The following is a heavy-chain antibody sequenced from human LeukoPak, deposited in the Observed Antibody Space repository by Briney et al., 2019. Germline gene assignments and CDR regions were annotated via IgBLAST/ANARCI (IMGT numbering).Heavy chain of an antibody. V-gene: IGHV3-23*01. Sequence: GGSLRLSCAASGFTFSSYAMSWVRQAPGKGLEWVSAISGSGGSTYYADSVKGRFTISRDNSKNTLYLQMNSLRAEDTAVYYCAIIPRAAAGPSARSPFHYWGQGTLVTVSS. CDR2: ISGSGGST. J-gene: IGHJ4*02. D-gene: IGHD6-13*01. CDR3: AIIPRAAAGPSARSPFHY. CDR1: GFTFSSYA.